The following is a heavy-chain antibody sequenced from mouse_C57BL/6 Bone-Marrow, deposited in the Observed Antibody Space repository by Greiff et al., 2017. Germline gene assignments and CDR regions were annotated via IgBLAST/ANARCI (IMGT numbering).Heavy chain of an antibody. CDR3: AREDDGYYWFAY. CDR2: INPGSGGT. D-gene: IGHD2-3*01. CDR1: GYAFTNYL. J-gene: IGHJ3*01. V-gene: IGHV1-54*01. Sequence: QVQLQQSGAELVRPGTSVKVSCKASGYAFTNYLIEWVKQRPGQGLEWIGVINPGSGGTNYNEKFKGKATLTADKSSSTAYMQLSSLTSEDSAVYFGAREDDGYYWFAYWGQGTLVTVSA.